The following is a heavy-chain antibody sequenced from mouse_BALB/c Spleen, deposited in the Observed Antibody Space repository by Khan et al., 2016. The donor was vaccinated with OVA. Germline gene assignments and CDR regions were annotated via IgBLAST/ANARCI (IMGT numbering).Heavy chain of an antibody. CDR3: AKSYGSWAIDY. J-gene: IGHJ4*01. D-gene: IGHD1-1*01. Sequence: MQLEESGPSLVKPSQTLSLSCSVTGDSITSGFWNWIRKFPGNKFEYLGYITYSGNIYYNPSLKSRISITRDTSKSQYYLQLNSVTTEDTATYYCAKSYGSWAIDYWGQGTSVTVSS. V-gene: IGHV3-8*02. CDR1: GDSITSGF. CDR2: ITYSGNI.